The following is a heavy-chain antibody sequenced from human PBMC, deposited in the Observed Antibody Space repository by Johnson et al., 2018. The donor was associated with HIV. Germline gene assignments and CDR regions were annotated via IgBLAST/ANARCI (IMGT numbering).Heavy chain of an antibody. J-gene: IGHJ3*02. CDR1: GFTVSGNH. CDR3: AKVKGVGPDYAFDI. V-gene: IGHV3-66*01. Sequence: VQLVESGGGLVQPGGSLRLSCVASGFTVSGNHMSWVRQAPGKGLEWVSVMYSGGSTYYADSVKGRFTISRDNSKNTLYLQMNRLRVEDTAVYYCAKVKGVGPDYAFDIWGQGTMVTVSS. CDR2: MYSGGST. D-gene: IGHD2-21*02.